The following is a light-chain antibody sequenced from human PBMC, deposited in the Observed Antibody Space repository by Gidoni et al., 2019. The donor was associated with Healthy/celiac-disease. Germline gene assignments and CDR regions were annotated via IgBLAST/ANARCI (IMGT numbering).Light chain of an antibody. CDR3: QQLNSYPLGLT. J-gene: IGKJ4*01. Sequence: DIQLTQSPSFLSASVGDRVTITCRASQGISSYLAWYQQKPGKAPKLLIYAASTLQSGVPSRFSGSGSGTEFTLTISSLQPEDFATYYCQQLNSYPLGLTFXGXTKVEIK. CDR2: AAS. V-gene: IGKV1-9*01. CDR1: QGISSY.